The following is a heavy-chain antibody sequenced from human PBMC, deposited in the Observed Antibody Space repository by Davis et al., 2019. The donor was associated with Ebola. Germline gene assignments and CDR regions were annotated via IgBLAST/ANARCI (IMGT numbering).Heavy chain of an antibody. CDR1: GGTFSDYY. V-gene: IGHV4-34*09. CDR3: ARDQSITVAGPRGWFDH. Sequence: QTLSLTCAVYGGTFSDYYWSWIRQPLGKGLEWIGEVDHSGNTNYNPSFKSRVIVSEDASKNQFSLQLNSVTPEDTAVYYCARDQSITVAGPRGWFDHWGQGTLVTVSS. D-gene: IGHD6-19*01. CDR2: VDHSGNT. J-gene: IGHJ5*02.